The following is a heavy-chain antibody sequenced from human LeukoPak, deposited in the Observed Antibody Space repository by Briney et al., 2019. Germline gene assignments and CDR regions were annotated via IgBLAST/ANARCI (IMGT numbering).Heavy chain of an antibody. CDR1: EYTFTGYY. D-gene: IGHD3-10*01. Sequence: ASVKVSCKASEYTFTGYYLHWVRQAPGQGLEWMGWMNPNSGNTGYAQKFQGRVTMTRNPSISTAYMELSSLNSADTAVYYCARESGFYGSGSRYWGQGTLVTVSS. CDR2: MNPNSGNT. J-gene: IGHJ4*02. V-gene: IGHV1-8*02. CDR3: ARESGFYGSGSRY.